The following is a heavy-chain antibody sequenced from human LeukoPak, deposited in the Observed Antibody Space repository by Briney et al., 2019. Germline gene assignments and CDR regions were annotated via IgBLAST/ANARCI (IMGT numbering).Heavy chain of an antibody. V-gene: IGHV3-7*01. CDR1: GFTLSTYW. CDR3: VTDYQRY. Sequence: GGSLRLSCAASGFTLSTYWMSRVRQAPGKGLEWVANIKQDGSEKYYVDSVKGRFTISRDNAKNSLYLQMSSLRAEDTAVYYCVTDYQRYWGQGTLVTVSS. CDR2: IKQDGSEK. D-gene: IGHD3-16*02. J-gene: IGHJ4*02.